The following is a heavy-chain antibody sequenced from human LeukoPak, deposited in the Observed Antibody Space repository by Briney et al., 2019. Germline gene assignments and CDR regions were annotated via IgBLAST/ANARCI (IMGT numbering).Heavy chain of an antibody. V-gene: IGHV3-30*18. CDR2: ISYDGSNK. CDR1: GFTFSSYG. J-gene: IGHJ6*02. CDR3: AKVSRHSSGWGTSYYYYGMDV. D-gene: IGHD6-19*01. Sequence: PGGSLRLSCAASGFTFSSYGMHWVRQAPVKGLEWVAVISYDGSNKYYADSVKGRFTISRDNSKNTLYLQMNSLRAEDTAVYDCAKVSRHSSGWGTSYYYYGMDVWGQGTTVTVSS.